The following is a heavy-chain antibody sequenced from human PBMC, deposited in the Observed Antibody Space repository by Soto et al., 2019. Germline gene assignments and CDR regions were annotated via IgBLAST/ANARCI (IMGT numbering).Heavy chain of an antibody. CDR3: AREFVDYYDSSGYFDY. CDR2: IYYSGST. J-gene: IGHJ4*02. Sequence: SETLSLTCTVSGGSISSGGYYWSWIRQHPGKGLEWIGYIYYSGSTYYNPSLKSRVTISVDTSKNQFSLKLSSVTAADTAVYYCAREFVDYYDSSGYFDYWGQGTLVTVSS. V-gene: IGHV4-31*03. D-gene: IGHD3-22*01. CDR1: GGSISSGGYY.